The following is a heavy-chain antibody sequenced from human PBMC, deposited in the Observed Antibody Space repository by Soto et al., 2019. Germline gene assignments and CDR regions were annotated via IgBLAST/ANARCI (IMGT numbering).Heavy chain of an antibody. Sequence: VGSLRLSCAVSGFSVSNTYMSWVRQAPGKGLEWISVIYRGRATYYADSVKGRFTISRDDSRNTVYLQMNSLTTEDTAVYFCARDRSDSSRADSFDIWGQGTRVTV. CDR2: IYRGRAT. CDR3: ARDRSDSSRADSFDI. V-gene: IGHV3-53*01. D-gene: IGHD6-25*01. J-gene: IGHJ3*02. CDR1: GFSVSNTY.